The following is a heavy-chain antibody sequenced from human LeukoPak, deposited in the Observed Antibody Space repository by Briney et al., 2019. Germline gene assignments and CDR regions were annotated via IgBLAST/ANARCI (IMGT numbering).Heavy chain of an antibody. J-gene: IGHJ6*02. D-gene: IGHD3-3*01. CDR3: ARAYYDFWSGYYYYYYYGMDV. Sequence: PGGSLRLSCAASGFTFSSYWMSWVRQAPGKGLEWVANIKQDGSEKYVDSVKGRFTISRDNAKHSLYLQMNSLRVEDTAVYYCARAYYDFWSGYYYYYYYGMDVWGQGTTVTVSS. CDR1: GFTFSSYW. CDR2: IKQDGSEK. V-gene: IGHV3-7*04.